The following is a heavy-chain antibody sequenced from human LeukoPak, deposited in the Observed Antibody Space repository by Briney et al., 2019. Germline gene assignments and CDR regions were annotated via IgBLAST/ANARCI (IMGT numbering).Heavy chain of an antibody. CDR2: INPNSGGT. J-gene: IGHJ5*02. V-gene: IGHV1-2*02. CDR3: ASMHTPLYDSSGYYQYNWFDP. D-gene: IGHD3-22*01. CDR1: GYTFTGYY. Sequence: ASVKVSCKASGYTFTGYYMHWVRQAPGQGLEWMGWINPNSGGTNYAQKFQGRVTMTRDTSIRTAYMELSRLRSEDTAVYYCASMHTPLYDSSGYYQYNWFDPWGQGTLVTVSS.